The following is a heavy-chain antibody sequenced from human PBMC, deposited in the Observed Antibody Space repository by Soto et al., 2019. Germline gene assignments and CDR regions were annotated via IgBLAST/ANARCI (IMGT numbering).Heavy chain of an antibody. Sequence: GGSLRLSCAASGFTFSSYAMSWVRQAPGKGLEWVSAIGGSGGGTYYADSVKGRFTISRDNSKNTLYLQMNSLRAEDTAVYYCAKGGYCSSISCYSYYYYYMDVWGKGTTVTVSS. V-gene: IGHV3-23*01. D-gene: IGHD2-2*01. CDR1: GFTFSSYA. CDR3: AKGGYCSSISCYSYYYYYMDV. CDR2: IGGSGGGT. J-gene: IGHJ6*03.